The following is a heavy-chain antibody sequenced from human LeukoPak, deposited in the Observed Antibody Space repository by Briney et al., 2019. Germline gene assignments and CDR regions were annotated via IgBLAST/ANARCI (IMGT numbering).Heavy chain of an antibody. D-gene: IGHD3-22*01. J-gene: IGHJ5*02. CDR2: ISVHDGKI. Sequence: GASVKVSFKASGYTFGDYGICWLRQAPGQGLEWVGWISVHDGKIKYAQKFQGRVSMTTDTSTTTAYMELRSLISDDTAIYYCARARDFYDSMFEHWGQGTLVTVSS. CDR1: GYTFGDYG. V-gene: IGHV1-18*01. CDR3: ARARDFYDSMFEH.